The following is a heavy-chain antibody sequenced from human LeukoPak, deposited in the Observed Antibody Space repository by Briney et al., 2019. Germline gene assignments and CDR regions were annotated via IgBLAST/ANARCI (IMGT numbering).Heavy chain of an antibody. V-gene: IGHV1-8*01. CDR3: AREAIRTYSGSYYYYYGMDV. J-gene: IGHJ6*02. D-gene: IGHD1-26*01. Sequence: ASVKVSCKASGYTFISYDINWVRQATGQGLEWMGWMNPNSGNTGYAQKFQGRVTMTRNTSISTAYMELSSLRSEDTAVYYCAREAIRTYSGSYYYYYGMDVWGQGTTVTVSS. CDR1: GYTFISYD. CDR2: MNPNSGNT.